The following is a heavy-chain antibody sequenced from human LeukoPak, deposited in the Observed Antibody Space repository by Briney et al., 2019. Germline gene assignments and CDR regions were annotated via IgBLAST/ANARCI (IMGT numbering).Heavy chain of an antibody. CDR1: GGSFSGHY. CDR3: ARGARGIQKVSRGSLPEDY. CDR2: INHAGGT. J-gene: IGHJ4*02. Sequence: PSETLSLTCAVYGGSFSGHYWSWIRQSPGKGLEWIGEINHAGGTNYNPSLKSRVTISVDTSKNQFSLNLTSVTAADTAVYYCARGARGIQKVSRGSLPEDYWGQGALVTVSS. D-gene: IGHD2-15*01. V-gene: IGHV4-34*01.